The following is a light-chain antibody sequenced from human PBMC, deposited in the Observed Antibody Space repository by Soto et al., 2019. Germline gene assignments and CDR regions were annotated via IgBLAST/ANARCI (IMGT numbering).Light chain of an antibody. CDR2: LAS. CDR3: MQALHTPR. Sequence: EIVVTQSPLSLPVTPGEPASISCRSSQSLLHSNGYVYLDWYLQKPGQSPQLLIYLASNRASGVPDRFSGSGSGTDFTLKISRVEAEDVGVYYCMQALHTPRFGQGTKVEIK. J-gene: IGKJ1*01. CDR1: QSLLHSNGYVY. V-gene: IGKV2-28*01.